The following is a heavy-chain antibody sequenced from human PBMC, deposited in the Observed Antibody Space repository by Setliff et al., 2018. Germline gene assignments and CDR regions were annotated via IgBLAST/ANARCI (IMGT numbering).Heavy chain of an antibody. CDR3: ARDGGMGMVKGYYYGLDG. CDR1: GFTFSSHT. CDR2: FSSSGSI. D-gene: IGHD5-18*01. J-gene: IGHJ6*02. V-gene: IGHV3-48*03. Sequence: LRLSCAASGFTFSSHTMNWVRQGPGKGLEWVAYFSSSGSISYANSVKGRFTISRDNAKNSLYLQMNSLRVEDTAVYYCARDGGMGMVKGYYYGLDGWGPGTSVTVAS.